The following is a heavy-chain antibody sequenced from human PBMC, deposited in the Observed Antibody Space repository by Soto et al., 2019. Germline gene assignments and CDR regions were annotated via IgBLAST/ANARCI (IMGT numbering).Heavy chain of an antibody. CDR3: ARETDNDYYDSSGPFDY. Sequence: LSLTCAVYGGSFSGYYWSWIRQPPGKGLEWIGEINHSGSTNYNPSLKSRVTISVDTSKNQFSLKLSSVTAADTAVYYCARETDNDYYDSSGPFDYWGQGTLVTVSS. CDR2: INHSGST. D-gene: IGHD3-22*01. CDR1: GGSFSGYY. V-gene: IGHV4-34*01. J-gene: IGHJ4*02.